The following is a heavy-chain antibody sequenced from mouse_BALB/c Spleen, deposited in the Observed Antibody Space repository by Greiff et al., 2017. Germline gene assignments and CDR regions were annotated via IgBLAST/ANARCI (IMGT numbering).Heavy chain of an antibody. D-gene: IGHD2-3*01. CDR1: GYSFTSYY. Sequence: VQLKQSGPELMKPGASVKISCKASGYSFTSYYMHWVKQSHGKSLEWIGYIDPFNGGTSYNQKFKGKATLTVDKSSSTAYMHLSSLTSEDSAVYYCARSLYDGYPYYAMDYWGQGTSVTVSS. V-gene: IGHV1S135*01. CDR2: IDPFNGGT. J-gene: IGHJ4*01. CDR3: ARSLYDGYPYYAMDY.